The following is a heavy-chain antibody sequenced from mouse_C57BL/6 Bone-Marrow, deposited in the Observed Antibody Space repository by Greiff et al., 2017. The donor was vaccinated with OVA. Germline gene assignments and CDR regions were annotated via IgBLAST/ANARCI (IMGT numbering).Heavy chain of an antibody. Sequence: VKLQQPGAELVKPGASVKMSCKASGYTFTSYWITWVKQRPGQGLEWIGDIYPGSGSTNYNEKFKSKATLTVDTSSSTAYMQFSSLTSEDSAVYYCARRELGRAGLAYWGQGTLVTVSA. CDR1: GYTFTSYW. V-gene: IGHV1-55*01. D-gene: IGHD4-1*01. CDR2: IYPGSGST. CDR3: ARRELGRAGLAY. J-gene: IGHJ3*01.